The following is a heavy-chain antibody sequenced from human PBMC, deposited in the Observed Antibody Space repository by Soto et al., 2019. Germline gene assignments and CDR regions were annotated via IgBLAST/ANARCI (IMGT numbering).Heavy chain of an antibody. CDR3: ARGKYCSSTYCYGDREGYNWFDP. Sequence: QVQLQESGPGLVKPSQTLSLTCTVSGGSITSGGYYWTWIRQHPGKGLEWIGHSYYSGNTNYNPSLKSRVTISVDTSKNQFSLRLSSVTAADTAVYYCARGKYCSSTYCYGDREGYNWFDPWGQGTLVTVSS. J-gene: IGHJ5*02. CDR1: GGSITSGGYY. CDR2: SYYSGNT. V-gene: IGHV4-31*03. D-gene: IGHD2-2*01.